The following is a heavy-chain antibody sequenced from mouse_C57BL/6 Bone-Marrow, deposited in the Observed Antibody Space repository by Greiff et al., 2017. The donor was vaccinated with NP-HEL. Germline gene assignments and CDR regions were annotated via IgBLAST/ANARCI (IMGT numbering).Heavy chain of an antibody. Sequence: EVQLQQSGAELVRPGASVKLSCTASGFHIKDAYMHWVKQRPEQGLEWIGWIDPENGDTEYASKFQGKATITADTSSNTAYLQLSSLTSEDTAVYYCTTNYGSAMDYWGQGTSVTVSS. V-gene: IGHV14-4*01. CDR2: IDPENGDT. CDR1: GFHIKDAY. CDR3: TTNYGSAMDY. D-gene: IGHD1-1*01. J-gene: IGHJ4*01.